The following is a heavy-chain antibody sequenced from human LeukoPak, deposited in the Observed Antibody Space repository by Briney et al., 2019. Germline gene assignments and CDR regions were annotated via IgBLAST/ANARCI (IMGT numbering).Heavy chain of an antibody. CDR1: GFTFSDYY. CDR2: ISSSSSYI. CDR3: ARDRTAAAGPYYYYYMDV. D-gene: IGHD6-13*01. Sequence: GGSLRLSCAASGFTFSDYYMSWIRQAPGKGLEWVSSISSSSSYIYYADSVKGRFTISRDNAKNSLYLQMNSLRAEDTAVYYCARDRTAAAGPYYYYYMDVWGKGTTVTVSS. J-gene: IGHJ6*03. V-gene: IGHV3-11*06.